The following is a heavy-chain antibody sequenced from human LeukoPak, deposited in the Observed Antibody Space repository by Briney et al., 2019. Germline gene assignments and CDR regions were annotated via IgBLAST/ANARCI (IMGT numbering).Heavy chain of an antibody. CDR1: GFTFSSYG. CDR3: TKERGTAMVTIDY. J-gene: IGHJ4*02. D-gene: IGHD5-18*01. Sequence: GGSLRLSCAASGFTFSSYGVHWARHAPGKGLEWVAFIQYDESNKYYADSVKGRFTISRDNSNNTLYLQMNSLRAEATSVYSCTKERGTAMVTIDYRGQGTIVTVSS. CDR2: IQYDESNK. V-gene: IGHV3-30*02.